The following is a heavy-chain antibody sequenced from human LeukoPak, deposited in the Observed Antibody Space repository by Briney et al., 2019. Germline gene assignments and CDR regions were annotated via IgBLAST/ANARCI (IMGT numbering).Heavy chain of an antibody. CDR3: ARGGASSEWFDP. CDR2: IYYSGST. V-gene: IGHV4-31*03. CDR1: GGSISSGGYY. Sequence: SQTLSLTCTVSGGSISSGGYYWSWIRQHPGKGLEWIGYIYYSGSTYYNPSLKSRVTISVDTSKNQFSLKLRSVTAADTAIYYCARGGASSEWFDPWGQGTLVTVSS. D-gene: IGHD3-22*01. J-gene: IGHJ5*02.